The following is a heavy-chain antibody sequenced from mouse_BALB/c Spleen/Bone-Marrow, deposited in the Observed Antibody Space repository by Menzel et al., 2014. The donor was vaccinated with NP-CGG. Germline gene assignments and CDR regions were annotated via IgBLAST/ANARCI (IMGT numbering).Heavy chain of an antibody. Sequence: EVKLVESGGDLVKPGGSLKLSCAASGFTFSTYGMSWVRQTPDKRLEWVATISSGGSYTYYPDSVKGRFTISRDNAKNTLYLQMSSLKSEDTAMYYCARQGGYFDYWGQGTTLTASS. J-gene: IGHJ2*01. CDR3: ARQGGYFDY. CDR2: ISSGGSYT. V-gene: IGHV5-6*01. CDR1: GFTFSTYG.